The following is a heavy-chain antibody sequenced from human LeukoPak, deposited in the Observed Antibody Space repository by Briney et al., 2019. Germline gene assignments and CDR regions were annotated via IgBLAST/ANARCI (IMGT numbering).Heavy chain of an antibody. J-gene: IGHJ4*02. V-gene: IGHV4-34*01. CDR3: ARGQRRTTATYFDY. Sequence: SETLSLTCAVYGGSFSGYYWSWIRQPPGKGLEWIGEINHSGSTNYNPSLKSRVTISVDTSKNQFSLKLSSVTAADTAVYYCARGQRRTTATYFDYWGQGTLVTVSS. CDR1: GGSFSGYY. CDR2: INHSGST. D-gene: IGHD4-17*01.